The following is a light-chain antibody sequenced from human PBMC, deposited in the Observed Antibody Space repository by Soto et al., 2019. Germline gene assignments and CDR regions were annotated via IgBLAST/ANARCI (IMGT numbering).Light chain of an antibody. CDR2: DAS. CDR3: QQRSNWPGT. Sequence: EIVLTQSPATLSLSPGERATLSCRASQSVRSSLAWYQQQPGQAPRFLIYDASNRATGIPARFSGSGSGTDFTLTISSLEPKDFAVYYCQQRSNWPGTFGQGTKVDIK. J-gene: IGKJ1*01. V-gene: IGKV3-11*01. CDR1: QSVRSS.